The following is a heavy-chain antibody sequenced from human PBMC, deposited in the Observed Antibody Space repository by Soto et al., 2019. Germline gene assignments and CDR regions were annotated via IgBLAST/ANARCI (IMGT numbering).Heavy chain of an antibody. V-gene: IGHV1-8*01. J-gene: IGHJ5*02. CDR1: GYTFTRCD. CDR2: MKPNSGNT. D-gene: IGHD4-17*01. Sequence: QVQLVQSGAEVKKPGGSVKVSCKASGYTFTRCDINWVRQATGQGLEYLGWMKPNSGNTGYVQKFQGRVTMTRDTSISTAYMELSSLRSEDTAVYYCARGIKYGDYSRSFDPWGQGTLVTVSS. CDR3: ARGIKYGDYSRSFDP.